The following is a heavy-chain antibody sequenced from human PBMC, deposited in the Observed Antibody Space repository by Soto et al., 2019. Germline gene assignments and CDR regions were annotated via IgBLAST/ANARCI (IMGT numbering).Heavy chain of an antibody. CDR2: IKQDGSEK. Sequence: QPGGSLRLSCAASGFTFSSYWMSWVRQAPGKGLEWVANIKQDGSEKYYVDSVKGRFTISRDNAKNSLYLQMNSLRAEDTAVYYCARLPVSAAGTAFDIWGQGTMVTVSS. CDR1: GFTFSSYW. V-gene: IGHV3-7*01. J-gene: IGHJ3*02. CDR3: ARLPVSAAGTAFDI. D-gene: IGHD6-13*01.